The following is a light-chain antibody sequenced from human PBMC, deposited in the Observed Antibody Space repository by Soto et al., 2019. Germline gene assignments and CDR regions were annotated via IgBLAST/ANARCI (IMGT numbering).Light chain of an antibody. V-gene: IGKV1-33*01. CDR1: QDISDY. J-gene: IGKJ2*01. CDR3: QQYDNLPPYT. CDR2: DAS. Sequence: DIQMTQSPSSLSASVGDRVTITCQASQDISDYLNWYQQKPGKDPKLLIYDASNLEIGVPSRFSGSGSGTDFTFTISSLQPEDIATYYCQQYDNLPPYTFGQGTKLEIK.